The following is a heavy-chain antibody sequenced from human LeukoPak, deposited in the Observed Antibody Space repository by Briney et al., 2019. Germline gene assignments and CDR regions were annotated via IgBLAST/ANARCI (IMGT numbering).Heavy chain of an antibody. CDR2: IIPILGIA. Sequence: SVKVSCKASGGTFSSYAISWVRQAPGQGLEWMGRIIPILGIANYAQKLQDRVTITADKATGTVYMELRSLTSEDTAVYYCARMSDYGDYLYYYGMDVWGQGTTVTVSS. CDR3: ARMSDYGDYLYYYGMDV. CDR1: GGTFSSYA. V-gene: IGHV1-69*04. D-gene: IGHD4-17*01. J-gene: IGHJ6*02.